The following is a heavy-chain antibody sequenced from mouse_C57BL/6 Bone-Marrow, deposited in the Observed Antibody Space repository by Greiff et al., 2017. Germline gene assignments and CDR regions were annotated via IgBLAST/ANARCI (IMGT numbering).Heavy chain of an antibody. CDR3: AKAMVTTENWFAY. Sequence: QVQLQQSGAELMKPGASVKLSCKATGYTFTGYWIEWVKQRPGHGLEWIGEILPGSGSTNYHEKFKGKATVTADTTSNTAYMQLSSLTTEDSAIYYCAKAMVTTENWFAYWGQGTLVTVSA. CDR1: GYTFTGYW. D-gene: IGHD2-2*01. V-gene: IGHV1-9*01. CDR2: ILPGSGST. J-gene: IGHJ3*01.